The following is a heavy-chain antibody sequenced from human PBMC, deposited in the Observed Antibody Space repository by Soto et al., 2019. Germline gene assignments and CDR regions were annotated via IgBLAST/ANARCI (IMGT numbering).Heavy chain of an antibody. J-gene: IGHJ6*03. Sequence: EVQLVESGGGLVQPGGSLRLSCAASGFTFSSYWMHWVRQAPGKGLVWVSRINSDGSSTSYADSVKGRFTISRDNAKNTLYLQMNSLRAEDTSVYYCARDGITVPYYYYYMDVWGKGTTVTVSS. D-gene: IGHD4-4*01. CDR3: ARDGITVPYYYYYMDV. CDR2: INSDGSST. CDR1: GFTFSSYW. V-gene: IGHV3-74*01.